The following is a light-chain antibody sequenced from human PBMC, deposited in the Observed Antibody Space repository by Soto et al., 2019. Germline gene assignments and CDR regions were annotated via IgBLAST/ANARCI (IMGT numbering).Light chain of an antibody. Sequence: QSVLTQPPSVSGTPGQSVTISFSGSSSNIGSNAVNWYQQFTGTAPKVLIYSNNQRPSGVTDRFSGSKSGTSASLAISGLQSADEAEYYCASWDESLNGRVFGEGTKLTVL. V-gene: IGLV1-44*01. J-gene: IGLJ3*02. CDR1: SSNIGSNA. CDR3: ASWDESLNGRV. CDR2: SNN.